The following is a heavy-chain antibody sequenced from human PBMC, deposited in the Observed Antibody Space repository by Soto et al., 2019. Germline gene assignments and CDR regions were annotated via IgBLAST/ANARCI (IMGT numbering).Heavy chain of an antibody. V-gene: IGHV3-30-3*01. J-gene: IGHJ3*02. CDR3: ARVPDYDSSGYHAFDI. D-gene: IGHD3-22*01. CDR1: GFTFSSYA. Sequence: GWSLRLSCSASGFTFSSYAMHWVRQAPVKGLECVAVISYDGSNKYYADSVKGRFTISRENSKNTLYLQMNSLRAEDTAVYYCARVPDYDSSGYHAFDIWGQGTMVNVSS. CDR2: ISYDGSNK.